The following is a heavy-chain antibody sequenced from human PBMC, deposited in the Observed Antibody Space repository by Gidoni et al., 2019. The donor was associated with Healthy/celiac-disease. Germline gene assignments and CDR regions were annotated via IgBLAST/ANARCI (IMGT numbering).Heavy chain of an antibody. D-gene: IGHD5-12*01. CDR1: GGSISSGSYY. CDR3: ARAIVATILGWFDP. Sequence: QVQLQESGPGLVKPSQTLSLTCTVSGGSISSGSYYWSWIRQPAGKGLEWIGRIYTSGSTNYNPSLKSRVTISVDTSKNQFSLKLSSVTAADTAVYYCARAIVATILGWFDPWGQGTLVTVSS. CDR2: IYTSGST. J-gene: IGHJ5*02. V-gene: IGHV4-61*02.